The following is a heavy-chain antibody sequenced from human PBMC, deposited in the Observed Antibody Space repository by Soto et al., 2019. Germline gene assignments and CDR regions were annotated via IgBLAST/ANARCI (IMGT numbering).Heavy chain of an antibody. CDR3: VTGFSSGWYQRDYFDY. D-gene: IGHD6-19*01. CDR1: GGTFSSYT. Sequence: QVQLVQSGAEVKKPGSSVKVSCKASGGTFSSYTISWVRQAPGQGLEWMGRIIPILGIANYAQKFPGRVTITADKTTSTAYMEVSSLRSEDTAVYYCVTGFSSGWYQRDYFDYWGQGTLVTVSS. CDR2: IIPILGIA. J-gene: IGHJ4*02. V-gene: IGHV1-69*02.